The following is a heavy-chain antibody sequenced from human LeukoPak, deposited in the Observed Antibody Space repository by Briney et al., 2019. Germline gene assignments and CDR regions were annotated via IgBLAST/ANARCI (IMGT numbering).Heavy chain of an antibody. D-gene: IGHD6-13*01. CDR2: ISSSSSTI. V-gene: IGHV3-48*01. Sequence: GGSLRLSCAASGFTFSSFNMNWVRQAPGKGLEWLADISSSSSTIYYADSVKGRFTISRDNAKNSLYLQMNSLRAEDTAVYYCARPYSSSWDNWFGPWGQGTLVTVSS. CDR3: ARPYSSSWDNWFGP. J-gene: IGHJ5*02. CDR1: GFTFSSFN.